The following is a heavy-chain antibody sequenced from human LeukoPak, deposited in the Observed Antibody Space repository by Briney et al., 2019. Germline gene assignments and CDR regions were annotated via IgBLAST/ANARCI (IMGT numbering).Heavy chain of an antibody. CDR3: ATYYYGSGSYSDWFDP. Sequence: SETLSLTCTVSGGSISSSSYYWGWIRQPPGKGLEWIGSIYYSGSTYYNPSLKSQVTISVDTSKNQFSLKLSSVTAADTAVYYCATYYYGSGSYSDWFDPWGQGTLVTVSS. V-gene: IGHV4-39*01. CDR1: GGSISSSSYY. J-gene: IGHJ5*02. CDR2: IYYSGST. D-gene: IGHD3-10*01.